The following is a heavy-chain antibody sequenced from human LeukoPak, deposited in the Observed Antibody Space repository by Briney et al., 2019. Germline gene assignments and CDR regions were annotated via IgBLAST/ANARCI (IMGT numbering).Heavy chain of an antibody. J-gene: IGHJ6*02. Sequence: GGSLRLSCAASGFTFSSYSMNWVRQAPGKGLEWVSSISSSSSHIYYADSVKGRFTISRDNAKNSLYLQMNSLRAEDTAVYYCASSQRGDYADYYYYGMDVWGQGTTVTVSS. D-gene: IGHD4-17*01. CDR1: GFTFSSYS. V-gene: IGHV3-21*01. CDR2: ISSSSSHI. CDR3: ASSQRGDYADYYYYGMDV.